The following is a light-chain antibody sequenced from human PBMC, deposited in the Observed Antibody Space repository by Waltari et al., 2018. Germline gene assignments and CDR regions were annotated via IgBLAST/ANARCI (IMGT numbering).Light chain of an antibody. J-gene: IGKJ2*03. CDR2: AAS. CDR1: QNIYSN. CDR3: QHYYDNPYS. V-gene: IGKV1-6*01. Sequence: IQMTQSPSALSASVGDRVTISCRASQNIYSNLAWYQQKPGKAPKLLIYAASSLQSVIPSRFSGSGSGTDFTLTISSLQPEDSAAYYCQHYYDNPYSFGQGTKVEIK.